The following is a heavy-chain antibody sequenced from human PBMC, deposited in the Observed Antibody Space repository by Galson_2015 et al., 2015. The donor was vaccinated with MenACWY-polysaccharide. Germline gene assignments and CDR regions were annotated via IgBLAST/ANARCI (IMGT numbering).Heavy chain of an antibody. CDR3: ASTPEYSSSSGSADY. D-gene: IGHD6-6*01. J-gene: IGHJ4*02. V-gene: IGHV1-69*13. Sequence: SVKVSCKASGGTLSSYAISWVRQAPGQGLEWMGGIIPIFGTANYAQKFQGRVTITADESTSTAYMELSSLRSEDTAVYYCASTPEYSSSSGSADYWGQGTLVTVSS. CDR1: GGTLSSYA. CDR2: IIPIFGTA.